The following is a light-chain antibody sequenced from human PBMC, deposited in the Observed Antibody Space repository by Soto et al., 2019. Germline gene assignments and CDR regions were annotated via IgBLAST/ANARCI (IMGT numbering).Light chain of an antibody. CDR3: QQYGSSPPYT. Sequence: EIVLTQSPGTLSLSPGERATLSCRASQSVSSDYLAWYQQKPGQPPRLLIYGASSRATGIPDRFSGNGSGTDFTLTISSLEPEDFAVYYCQQYGSSPPYTFGQGTKLEIK. CDR2: GAS. J-gene: IGKJ2*01. V-gene: IGKV3-20*01. CDR1: QSVSSDY.